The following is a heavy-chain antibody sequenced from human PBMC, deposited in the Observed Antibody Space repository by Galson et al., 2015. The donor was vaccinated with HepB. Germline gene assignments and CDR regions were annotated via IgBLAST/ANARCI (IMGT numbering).Heavy chain of an antibody. Sequence: QSGAEVKKPGESLKISCTGSGYSFTSYWIGWVRQMPGKGLEWMGIIYPGDSDTRYSPSFQGQVTISADKSISTAYLQWSSLKASDTAMYYCARLLAPGGPPTYSNGWSGGFRGFDYWGQGTLVTVSS. CDR2: IYPGDSDT. V-gene: IGHV5-51*01. CDR3: ARLLAPGGPPTYSNGWSGGFRGFDY. D-gene: IGHD6-19*01. J-gene: IGHJ4*02. CDR1: GYSFTSYW.